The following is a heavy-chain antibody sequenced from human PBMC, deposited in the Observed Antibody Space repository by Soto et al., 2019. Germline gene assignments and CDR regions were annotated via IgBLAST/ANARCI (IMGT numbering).Heavy chain of an antibody. Sequence: GGSLRLSCAASGFTFSSYGMHWVRQAPGKGLEWVAVIWYDGSNKYYADSVKGRFTISRDNSKNTLYLQMNSLRAEDTAVYYCARDRVSSEVVRYYYYYGMDVWGQGTTVTVSS. D-gene: IGHD2-2*01. CDR3: ARDRVSSEVVRYYYYYGMDV. CDR1: GFTFSSYG. V-gene: IGHV3-33*01. J-gene: IGHJ6*02. CDR2: IWYDGSNK.